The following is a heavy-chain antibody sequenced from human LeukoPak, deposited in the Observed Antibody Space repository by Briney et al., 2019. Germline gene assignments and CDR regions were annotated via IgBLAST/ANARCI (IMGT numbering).Heavy chain of an antibody. CDR2: ISSSGSTI. CDR3: ARVADYYDSSGYYVFSGGSNWFDP. V-gene: IGHV3-48*03. D-gene: IGHD3-22*01. J-gene: IGHJ5*02. CDR1: GFTFSSYE. Sequence: GGSLRLSCAASGFTFSSYEMNWVRQAPGKGLEWVSYISSSGSTIYYADSVKGRFTISRDNAKNSLYLQMNGLRAEDTAVYYCARVADYYDSSGYYVFSGGSNWFDPWGQGTLVTVSS.